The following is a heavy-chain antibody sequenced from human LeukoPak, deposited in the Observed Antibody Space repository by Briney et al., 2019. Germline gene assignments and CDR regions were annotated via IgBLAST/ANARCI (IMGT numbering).Heavy chain of an antibody. V-gene: IGHV4-39*07. CDR3: ARAYFSSWYMNWFDP. Sequence: SETLSLTCTVSGGSLSSSSYYWGWIRQPPGKGLEWIGSIYHSGSTYYNPSLKSRVTISVDTSKNQFSLKLSSVTAADTAVYYCARAYFSSWYMNWFDPWGQGTLVTVSS. J-gene: IGHJ5*02. D-gene: IGHD6-13*01. CDR2: IYHSGST. CDR1: GGSLSSSSYY.